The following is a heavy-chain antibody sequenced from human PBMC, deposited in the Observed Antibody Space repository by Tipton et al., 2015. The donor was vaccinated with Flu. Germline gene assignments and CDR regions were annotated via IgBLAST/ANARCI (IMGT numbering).Heavy chain of an antibody. CDR3: ARAKAAMGTNWFDP. CDR1: GYTFTGYY. D-gene: IGHD5-18*01. CDR2: INPNSGGT. J-gene: IGHJ5*02. V-gene: IGHV1-2*06. Sequence: VQLVQSGAEVKKPRASVKVSCKASGYTFTGYYMHWVRQAPGQGLEWMGRINPNSGGTNYAQKFQGRVTMTRDTSIRTAYMELSRLRSDDTTVYYCARAKAAMGTNWFDPWCQGTLVTVSS.